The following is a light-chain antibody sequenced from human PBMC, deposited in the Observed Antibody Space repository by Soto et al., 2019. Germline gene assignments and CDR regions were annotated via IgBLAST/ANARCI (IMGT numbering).Light chain of an antibody. Sequence: QMTQSPSTLSASIGDRVTITCRTNESVSTWLAWYQQKPGKAPKLLIYSVSHLQSGVPSRFSGSGSGTEFSLTISSLHPDDLGTYYCQQYKNWLSFGGGTKVDIK. CDR3: QQYKNWLS. V-gene: IGKV1-5*03. CDR2: SVS. J-gene: IGKJ4*01. CDR1: ESVSTW.